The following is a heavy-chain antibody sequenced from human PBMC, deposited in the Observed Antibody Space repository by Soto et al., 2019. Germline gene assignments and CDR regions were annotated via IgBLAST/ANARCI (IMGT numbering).Heavy chain of an antibody. CDR1: GGTFSTYS. CDR3: TIGSWSGEVFDI. Sequence: QVQLVQSGAEVKKPGSSVKVSCKDSGGTFSTYSMFWVRQAPGQGLEWMGRIIPMLGVRNYAQRFQDRVAIIADKSTATVHMELSSLRSEDTALYYCTIGSWSGEVFDIWGQGTMVTVSS. V-gene: IGHV1-69*02. D-gene: IGHD2-21*01. CDR2: IIPMLGVR. J-gene: IGHJ3*02.